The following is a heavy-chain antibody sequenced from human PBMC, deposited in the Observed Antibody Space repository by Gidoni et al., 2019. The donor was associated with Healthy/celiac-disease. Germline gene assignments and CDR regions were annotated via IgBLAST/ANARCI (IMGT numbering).Heavy chain of an antibody. V-gene: IGHV3-30-3*01. CDR2: ISYDGSNK. J-gene: IGHJ3*02. Sequence: LEWVAVISYDGSNKYYADSVKGRFTISRDNSKNTLYLQMNSLRAEDTAVYYCARVIGYFDWFGAFDIWGQGTMVTVSS. CDR3: ARVIGYFDWFGAFDI. D-gene: IGHD3-9*01.